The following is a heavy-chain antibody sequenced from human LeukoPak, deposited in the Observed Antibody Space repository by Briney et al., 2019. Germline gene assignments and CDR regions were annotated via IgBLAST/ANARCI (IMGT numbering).Heavy chain of an antibody. CDR3: ARGTYEYYYYGMDV. V-gene: IGHV3-30-3*01. J-gene: IGHJ6*02. Sequence: GGSLRLSCAASGFTFSSYAMHWVRQAPGKGLEWVAVISYDGSNKYYADSVKGRFTISRDNSKNTLYLQMNSLRAEDTAVYYCARGTYEYYYYGMDVWGQGTTVTVSS. CDR2: ISYDGSNK. D-gene: IGHD2-8*01. CDR1: GFTFSSYA.